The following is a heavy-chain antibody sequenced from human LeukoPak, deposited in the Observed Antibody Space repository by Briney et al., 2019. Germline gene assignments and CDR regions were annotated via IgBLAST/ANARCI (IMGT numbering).Heavy chain of an antibody. V-gene: IGHV4-34*01. Sequence: SETLSLTCAVYGGSFSGYYWSWIRQPPGKGLEWIGEINHSGSTNYNPSLKSRVTISVDTSKNQFSLKLSSVTAADTAVYYCASGVRSYYFDYWGQGTLVTVSP. J-gene: IGHJ4*02. CDR2: INHSGST. CDR1: GGSFSGYY. CDR3: ASGVRSYYFDY.